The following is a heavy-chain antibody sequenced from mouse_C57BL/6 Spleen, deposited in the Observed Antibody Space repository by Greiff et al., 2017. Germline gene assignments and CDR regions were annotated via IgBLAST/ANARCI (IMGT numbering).Heavy chain of an antibody. CDR1: GYTFTDYN. CDR2: INPNNGGT. V-gene: IGHV1-22*01. D-gene: IGHD2-4*01. Sequence: VQLQPSGPELVKPGASVKMSCKASGYTFTDYNMHWVKQSHGKSLEWIGYINPNNGGTSYNQKFKGKATLTVNKSSSTAYMELRSLTSEDSAVDYCARYYDYDNYWYFDVWGTGTTVTVSS. CDR3: ARYYDYDNYWYFDV. J-gene: IGHJ1*03.